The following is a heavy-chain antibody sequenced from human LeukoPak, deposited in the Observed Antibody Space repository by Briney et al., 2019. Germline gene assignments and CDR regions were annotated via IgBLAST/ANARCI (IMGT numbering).Heavy chain of an antibody. CDR2: ISSSSSYI. CDR1: GFTFGSYS. CDR3: ASSIAWLDAFDI. Sequence: GGSLRLSCAASGFTFGSYSMNWVRQAPGKGLEWVSSISSSSSYIYYADSVKGRFTISRDNAKNSLYLQMNSLRAEDTAVYYCASSIAWLDAFDIWGQGTMVTVSS. V-gene: IGHV3-21*01. D-gene: IGHD3-9*01. J-gene: IGHJ3*02.